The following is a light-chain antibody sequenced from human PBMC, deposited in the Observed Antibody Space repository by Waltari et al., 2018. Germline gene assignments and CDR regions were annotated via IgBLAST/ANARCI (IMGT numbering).Light chain of an antibody. CDR1: QSISSY. CDR3: QQSYSTPYT. J-gene: IGKJ2*01. Sequence: DIQMTQSPSSLSASVGDRVTITCRESQSISSYLNWYQQKPGKVPKLLIYAASSLQSGVPSRFSGSRSGTDFTLTISSLQPEDFATYYCQQSYSTPYTFGQGTKLEIK. CDR2: AAS. V-gene: IGKV1-39*01.